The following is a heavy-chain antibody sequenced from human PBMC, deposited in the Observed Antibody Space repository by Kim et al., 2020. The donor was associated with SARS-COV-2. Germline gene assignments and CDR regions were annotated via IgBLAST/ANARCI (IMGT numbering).Heavy chain of an antibody. CDR1: GYTFTSYD. J-gene: IGHJ6*02. CDR2: MNPNSGNT. D-gene: IGHD3-10*01. V-gene: IGHV1-8*01. CDR3: ALRWATPGLYYYYGMDV. Sequence: ASVKVSCKASGYTFTSYDINWVRQATGQGLEWMGWMNPNSGNTGYAQKFQGRVTMTRNTSISTAYMELSSLRSEDTAVYYCALRWATPGLYYYYGMDVWGQGTTVTVSS.